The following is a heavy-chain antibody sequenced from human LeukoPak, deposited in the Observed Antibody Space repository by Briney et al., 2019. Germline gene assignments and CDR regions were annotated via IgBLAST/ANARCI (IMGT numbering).Heavy chain of an antibody. D-gene: IGHD3-22*01. CDR3: AKGVTMIVVVRGKGYDY. J-gene: IGHJ4*02. V-gene: IGHV3-23*01. CDR1: GFTFSSYA. CDR2: ISGSGGST. Sequence: GGSLRLSRAASGFTFSSYAMSWVRQAPGKGLEWVSAISGSGGSTYYADSVKGRFTISRDNSKNTLYLQMNSLRAEDTAIYYCAKGVTMIVVVRGKGYDYWGQGTLVTVSS.